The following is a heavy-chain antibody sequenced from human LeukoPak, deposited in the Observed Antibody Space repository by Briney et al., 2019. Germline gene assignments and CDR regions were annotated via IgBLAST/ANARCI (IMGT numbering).Heavy chain of an antibody. CDR1: GGSISSSNYY. J-gene: IGHJ5*02. V-gene: IGHV4-39*01. CDR2: IYYSGST. CDR3: ARGSVVYRGRWFDP. Sequence: SETLSLTCTVSGGSISSSNYYWGWIRQPPGKGLEWIGTIYYSGSTYYNPSLKSRITISVDTSKNQFSLKMRSVTAADTAVYYCARGSVVYRGRWFDPWGQGTLVTVSS. D-gene: IGHD4-23*01.